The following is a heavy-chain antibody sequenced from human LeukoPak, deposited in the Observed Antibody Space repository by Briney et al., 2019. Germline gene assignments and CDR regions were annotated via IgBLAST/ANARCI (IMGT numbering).Heavy chain of an antibody. V-gene: IGHV1-69*01. D-gene: IGHD1-7*01. CDR3: ARDIGITGTTSFDY. J-gene: IGHJ4*02. CDR1: GGTFSSYA. CDR2: IIPIFGTA. Sequence: ASVKVSCKASGGTFSSYAISWVRQAPGQGLEWMGGIIPIFGTANYAQKFQGRVTITADESTSTAYMELSSLRSEDTAVYYCARDIGITGTTSFDYWGQGTLVTVPS.